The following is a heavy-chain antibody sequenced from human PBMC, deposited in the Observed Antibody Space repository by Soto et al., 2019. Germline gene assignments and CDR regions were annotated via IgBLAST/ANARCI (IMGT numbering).Heavy chain of an antibody. V-gene: IGHV3-30*18. CDR3: AEDRSRIAVAAPFDH. CDR1: GFTFSSYG. CDR2: ISYEGSNK. J-gene: IGHJ4*02. Sequence: QVQLVESGGGVVQPGRSLRLSCAASGFTFSSYGMHWVRQAPGKGLEWVAVISYEGSNKYYADSVKGRFTISRDNSKNTLYLQMNSLRAEDTAVYYCAEDRSRIAVAAPFDHWGQGTLVTVSS. D-gene: IGHD6-19*01.